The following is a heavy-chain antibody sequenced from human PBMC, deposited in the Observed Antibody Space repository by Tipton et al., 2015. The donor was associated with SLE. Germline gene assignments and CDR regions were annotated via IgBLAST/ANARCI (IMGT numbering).Heavy chain of an antibody. CDR1: GGSISSYY. Sequence: TLSLTCTVSGGSISSYYWSWIRQPPGKGLEWSGYIYYSGSTNYNPSPKSRVTISVDTSKNQFSLKLSSVTAADTAVYYCARLPGDYYDSSGYYDYWGQGTLVTVSS. V-gene: IGHV4-59*01. J-gene: IGHJ4*02. CDR2: IYYSGST. CDR3: ARLPGDYYDSSGYYDY. D-gene: IGHD3-22*01.